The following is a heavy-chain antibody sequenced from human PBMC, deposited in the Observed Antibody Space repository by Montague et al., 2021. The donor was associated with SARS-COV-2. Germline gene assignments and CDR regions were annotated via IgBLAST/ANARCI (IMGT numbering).Heavy chain of an antibody. CDR3: ARARTRFSLIVVVIDTFDI. V-gene: IGHV4-31*03. Sequence: TLSLTCTVSGGSISSGGYYWSWIRQRPGKGLEWIAYIYYSGSTYYXSSVKSRVSISVDTSKNQFSLKLSSVTAADTAVYYCARARTRFSLIVVVIDTFDIWGQGTMVTVSS. CDR2: IYYSGST. J-gene: IGHJ3*02. D-gene: IGHD3-22*01. CDR1: GGSISSGGYY.